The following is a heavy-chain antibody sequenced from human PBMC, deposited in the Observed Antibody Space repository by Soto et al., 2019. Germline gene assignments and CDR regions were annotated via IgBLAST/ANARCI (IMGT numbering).Heavy chain of an antibody. Sequence: QVQLQESGPGLVKPSETLSLTCTVSGGSISSYYWSWIRQPAGKGLEWIGRIYTSGSTNYNPSLKSRVTKSVDTSKNQFSLKLSSLTAADTAVYYCERDRDWNDRSYAFDIWGQGTMVTVSS. CDR2: IYTSGST. CDR3: ERDRDWNDRSYAFDI. J-gene: IGHJ3*02. V-gene: IGHV4-4*07. CDR1: GGSISSYY. D-gene: IGHD1-1*01.